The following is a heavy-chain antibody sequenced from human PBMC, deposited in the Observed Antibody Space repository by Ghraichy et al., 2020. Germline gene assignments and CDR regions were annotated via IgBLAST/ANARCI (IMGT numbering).Heavy chain of an antibody. CDR1: GHSDNRAYY. J-gene: IGHJ4*02. CDR2: IYDRGTT. CDR3: AKDMSISWFYY. D-gene: IGHD6-13*01. Sequence: SETLSLTCTVSGHSDNRAYYWGWIRQPPGKGLEWIGSIYDRGTTYYNPSLKSRVTISLDTSKNQFSLRLTSVTATDTAMYYCAKDMSISWFYYWGQGTLVTVSS. V-gene: IGHV4-38-2*02.